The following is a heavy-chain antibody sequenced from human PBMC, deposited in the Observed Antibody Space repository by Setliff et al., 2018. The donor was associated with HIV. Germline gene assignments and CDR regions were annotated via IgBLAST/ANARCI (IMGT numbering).Heavy chain of an antibody. J-gene: IGHJ4*02. V-gene: IGHV4-39*07. CDR3: AKDRSGSYRTLDY. D-gene: IGHD1-26*01. CDR2: VYYSGST. Sequence: LSLTCTVSGASSIYFWGWIRQPPGKGLEWIGSVYYSGSTYYNPSLKSRVTISMDTSKNQFSLKLNSVTAADTAVYYCAKDRSGSYRTLDYWGPGILVTVS. CDR1: GASSIYF.